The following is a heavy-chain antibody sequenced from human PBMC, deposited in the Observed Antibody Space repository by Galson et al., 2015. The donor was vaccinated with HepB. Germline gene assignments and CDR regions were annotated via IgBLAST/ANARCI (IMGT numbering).Heavy chain of an antibody. D-gene: IGHD6-19*01. Sequence: SVKVSCKAFGYTFTTYYMHWVRQAPGQGLEWMGIINPNDGSTTFAQKFQGRVTLTRDTSTSTVYMELSSLRSDDTAVYYCARDQIAVQSFWFDPWGQGTLVTVSS. J-gene: IGHJ5*02. CDR1: GYTFTTYY. CDR3: ARDQIAVQSFWFDP. CDR2: INPNDGST. V-gene: IGHV1-46*01.